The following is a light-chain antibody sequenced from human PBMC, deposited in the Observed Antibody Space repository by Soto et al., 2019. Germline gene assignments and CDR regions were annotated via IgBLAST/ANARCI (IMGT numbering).Light chain of an antibody. CDR3: QQRSNWPPIT. J-gene: IGKJ5*01. V-gene: IGKV3-11*01. CDR1: QSVHNY. CDR2: GAS. Sequence: EIVLTQSPATLSLSPGDRARVPSNASQSVHNYLAWYQQKPGQAPRLLIYGASTRAAGIPARFSGSGSGTDFTLTISSLEPEDFAFYYCQQRSNWPPITFGQGTRLEIK.